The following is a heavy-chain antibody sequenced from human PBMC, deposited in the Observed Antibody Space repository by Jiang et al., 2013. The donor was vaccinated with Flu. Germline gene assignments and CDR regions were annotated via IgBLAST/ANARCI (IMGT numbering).Heavy chain of an antibody. CDR3: ARGGPSGWVVVPAAINAAYYYGMDV. CDR2: ISAYNGNT. V-gene: IGHV1-18*01. D-gene: IGHD2-2*02. Sequence: SGAEVKKPGASVKVSCKASGYTFTSYGISWVRQAPGQGLEWMGWISAYNGNTNYAQKLQGRVTMTTDTSTSTAYMELRSLRSDDTAVYYCARGGPSGWVVVPAAINAAYYYGMDVWGQGTTVTVSS. J-gene: IGHJ6*02. CDR1: GYTFTSYG.